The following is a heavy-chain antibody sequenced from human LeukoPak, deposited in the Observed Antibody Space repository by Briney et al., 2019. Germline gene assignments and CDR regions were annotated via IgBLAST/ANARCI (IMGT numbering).Heavy chain of an antibody. V-gene: IGHV4-34*01. Sequence: SETLSLTCAVYGGSFSGYYWSWIRRPPGKGLEWIGEINHSGSTNYNPSLKSRVTISVDTSKNQFSLKLSSVTAADTAVYYCARGFCGGDCYSRLYYYYYGMDVWGQGTTVTVSS. CDR3: ARGFCGGDCYSRLYYYYYGMDV. J-gene: IGHJ6*02. CDR1: GGSFSGYY. D-gene: IGHD2-21*02. CDR2: INHSGST.